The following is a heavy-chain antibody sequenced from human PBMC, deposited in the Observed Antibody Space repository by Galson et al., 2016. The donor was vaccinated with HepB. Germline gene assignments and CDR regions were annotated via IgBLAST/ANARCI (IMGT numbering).Heavy chain of an antibody. CDR1: GFTFSSHW. J-gene: IGHJ6*02. D-gene: IGHD1-1*01. Sequence: RLSCAASGFTFSSHWIHWVRQGPGTGLVWVSRINDVGCITTYADSVKGRFTISRDNAKNTLYLQMNSLRAAGPAVYYCVRGTVEKPGLAVRGQGTTVTVSS. V-gene: IGHV3-74*01. CDR2: INDVGCIT. CDR3: VRGTVEKPGLAV.